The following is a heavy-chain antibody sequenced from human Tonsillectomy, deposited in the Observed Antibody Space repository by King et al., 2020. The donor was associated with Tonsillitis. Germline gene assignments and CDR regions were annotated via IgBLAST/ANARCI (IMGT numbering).Heavy chain of an antibody. CDR3: ARDVGGGEVVPAAMGFDF. J-gene: IGHJ5*01. D-gene: IGHD2-2*01. V-gene: IGHV3-23*04. CDR2: ISGSGGST. CDR1: EFTFSSYA. Sequence: VQLVESGGGLVQPGGSLRLSCAASEFTFSSYAMSWVRQAPGKGPEWVSTISGSGGSTYYADSVKGRFTISRDNSKNTLHLQMNSLRAEDTAVYYWARDVGGGEVVPAAMGFDFWGQGTLVTVSS.